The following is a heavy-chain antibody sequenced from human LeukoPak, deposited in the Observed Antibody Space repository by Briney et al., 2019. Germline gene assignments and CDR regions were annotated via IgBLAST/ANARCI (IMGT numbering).Heavy chain of an antibody. Sequence: PGGSLRLSCAASGFTFSDYYMSWLRQAPGKGLEWVSYISSSGSTIYYADPVKGRFTISRDNAKNSLYLQMNSLRAEDTAVYYCARVDCSGGSCYPAWDAFDIWGQGTMVTVSS. CDR2: ISSSGSTI. D-gene: IGHD2-15*01. CDR3: ARVDCSGGSCYPAWDAFDI. V-gene: IGHV3-11*04. J-gene: IGHJ3*02. CDR1: GFTFSDYY.